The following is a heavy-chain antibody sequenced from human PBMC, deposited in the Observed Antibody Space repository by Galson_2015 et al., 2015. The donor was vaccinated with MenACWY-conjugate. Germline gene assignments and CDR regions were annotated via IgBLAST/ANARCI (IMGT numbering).Heavy chain of an antibody. CDR1: GGTFNSYG. V-gene: IGHV1-69*06. D-gene: IGHD2-2*01. CDR2: IIPSLGTA. Sequence: AVKVACKASGGTFNSYGISWVRQAPGQGLEWMGGIIPSLGTAKYAQKLQGRVTITADTSTSTVYMELSSLRSEDTAVFYCARSEEPVKGYCSSSSCYFFDVWGQGTLVTVSS. J-gene: IGHJ4*02. CDR3: ARSEEPVKGYCSSSSCYFFDV.